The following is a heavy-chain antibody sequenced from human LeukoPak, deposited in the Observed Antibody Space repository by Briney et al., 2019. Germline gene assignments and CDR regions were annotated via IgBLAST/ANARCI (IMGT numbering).Heavy chain of an antibody. CDR3: AKGSHYYYGSGSYYSLSGHAQGSDY. V-gene: IGHV3-7*01. CDR1: GFTFSSYW. J-gene: IGHJ4*02. D-gene: IGHD3-10*01. Sequence: GGSLRLSCAASGFTFSSYWMSWVRQAPGKGLEWVANIKQDGSEKYYVDSVKGRFTISRDNAKNSLYLQMNSLRAEDTAVYYCAKGSHYYYGSGSYYSLSGHAQGSDYWGQGTLVTVSS. CDR2: IKQDGSEK.